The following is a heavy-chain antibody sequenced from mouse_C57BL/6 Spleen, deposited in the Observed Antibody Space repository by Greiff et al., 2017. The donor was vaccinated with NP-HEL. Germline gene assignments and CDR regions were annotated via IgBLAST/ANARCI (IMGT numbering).Heavy chain of an antibody. CDR1: GYSITSGYY. CDR3: ARDPLYYGSEDWYFDV. Sequence: EVKLQESGPGLVKPSQSLSLTCSVTGYSITSGYYWNWIRQFPGNKLEWMGYISYDGSNNYNPSLKNRISITRDTSKNQFFLKLNSVTTEDTATYYCARDPLYYGSEDWYFDVWGTGTTVTVSS. V-gene: IGHV3-6*01. J-gene: IGHJ1*03. CDR2: ISYDGSN. D-gene: IGHD1-1*01.